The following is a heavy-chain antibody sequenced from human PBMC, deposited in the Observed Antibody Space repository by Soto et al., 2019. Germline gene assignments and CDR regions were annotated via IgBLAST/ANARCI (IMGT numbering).Heavy chain of an antibody. CDR3: ARGRYGDY. V-gene: IGHV1-18*01. J-gene: IGHJ4*02. CDR2: ISAHNGKT. CDR1: GYGFTTYG. Sequence: QIHLVQSGAEVKKPGASVKVSCKGSGYGFTTYGITWVRQVPGQGLEWMAWISAHNGKTNYAQKLKGRVTVTRDTSTSTAYMELRSLRSDDTAVYYCARGRYGDYWGQGALVTVSS. D-gene: IGHD1-1*01.